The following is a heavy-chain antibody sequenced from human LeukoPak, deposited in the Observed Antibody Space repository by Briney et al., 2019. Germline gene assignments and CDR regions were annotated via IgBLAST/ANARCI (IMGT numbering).Heavy chain of an antibody. CDR2: IYYSGST. V-gene: IGHV4-31*03. J-gene: IGHJ6*02. D-gene: IGHD2-2*01. CDR3: ARGTCSSTSCYYYYGMDV. Sequence: SQTLSLTCTVSGGSISSGGYYWSWIRQHPGKGLEWIGYIYYSGSTHYNPSLKSRVTISVDTSKNQFSLKLSSVTAADTAVYYCARGTCSSTSCYYYYGMDVWGQGTTVTVSS. CDR1: GGSISSGGYY.